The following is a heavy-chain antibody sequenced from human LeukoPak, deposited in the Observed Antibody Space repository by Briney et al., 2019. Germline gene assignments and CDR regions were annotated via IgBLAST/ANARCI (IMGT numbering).Heavy chain of an antibody. Sequence: GGSLRLSCAASGFTFSSYAMSWVRQAPGKGLEWVSAITGSGGITYYADSVRGRFTISRDNSRNTLYLQMSSLRAEDTAVYYCAKDSALTDPMVRGVIITFNDYWGQGTLVTVSS. J-gene: IGHJ4*02. CDR2: ITGSGGIT. CDR3: AKDSALTDPMVRGVIITFNDY. D-gene: IGHD3-10*01. CDR1: GFTFSSYA. V-gene: IGHV3-23*01.